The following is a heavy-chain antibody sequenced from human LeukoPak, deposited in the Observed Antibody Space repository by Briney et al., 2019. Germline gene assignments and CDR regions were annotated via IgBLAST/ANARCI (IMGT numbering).Heavy chain of an antibody. CDR2: TYYRSKWYN. V-gene: IGHV6-1*01. J-gene: IGHJ3*02. D-gene: IGHD3-16*02. CDR3: ARDFIVVDAFDI. Sequence: SQTLSLTCVISGDSVSSNSATWTWIRQSPSRGLEWLGRTYYRSKWYNDYAVSVKSRITINPDTSKNQFSLQLNSVTPEDTAVYYCARDFIVVDAFDIWGQGTMVTVSS. CDR1: GDSVSSNSAT.